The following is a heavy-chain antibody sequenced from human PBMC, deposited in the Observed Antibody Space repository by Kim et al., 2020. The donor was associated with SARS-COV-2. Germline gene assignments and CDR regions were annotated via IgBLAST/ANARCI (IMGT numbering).Heavy chain of an antibody. Sequence: ASVKVSCKASGYTFTGYYMHWVRQAPGQGLEWMGCINPNSGGTNYAQKFQGRVTMTRDTSISTAYMELSRLRSDDTAVYYCARDMRQWLGKGVFDYWGQGTLVTVSS. CDR2: INPNSGGT. J-gene: IGHJ4*02. CDR1: GYTFTGYY. CDR3: ARDMRQWLGKGVFDY. V-gene: IGHV1-2*02. D-gene: IGHD6-19*01.